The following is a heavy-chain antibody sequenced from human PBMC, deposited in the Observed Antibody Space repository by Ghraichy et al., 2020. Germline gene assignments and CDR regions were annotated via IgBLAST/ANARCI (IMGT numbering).Heavy chain of an antibody. CDR1: GFSLSTSGMC. V-gene: IGHV2-70*11. CDR3: ARIQILAAAGTRGDYFDY. Sequence: SGPTLVKPTQTLTLTCTFSGFSLSTSGMCVSWIRQPPGKALEWLARIDWDDDKYYSTSLKTRLTISKDTSNNQVVLTMTNMDPVDTATYYCARIQILAAAGTRGDYFDYWGQGTLVTVSS. J-gene: IGHJ4*02. D-gene: IGHD6-13*01. CDR2: IDWDDDK.